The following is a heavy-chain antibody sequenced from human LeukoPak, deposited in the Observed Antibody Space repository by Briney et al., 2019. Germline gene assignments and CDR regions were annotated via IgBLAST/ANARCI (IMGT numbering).Heavy chain of an antibody. J-gene: IGHJ3*01. CDR2: ISFSGANS. V-gene: IGHV3-23*01. CDR1: GFTFSSYE. D-gene: IGHD5-24*01. Sequence: PGGSLRLSCAASGFTFSSYETTWVRQAPGKGLDWVSLISFSGANSYYADSVKGRFTISRDNSKDTLFLQMNSLRAEDTAIYYCARDIQLSTWGLGTMVTVSS. CDR3: ARDIQLST.